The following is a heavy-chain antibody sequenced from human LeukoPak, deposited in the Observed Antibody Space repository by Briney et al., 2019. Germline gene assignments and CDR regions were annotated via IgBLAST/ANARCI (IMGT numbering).Heavy chain of an antibody. CDR2: IIPIFGTA. V-gene: IGHV1-69*06. Sequence: ASVKVSCKASGGTFSSYAISWVRQAPGQGLEWMGGIIPIFGTANYAQKFQGRVTITADKSTSTAYMELSSLRSEDTAVYYCARDLVAVDLGYYYYYMDVWGKGTTVTVSS. J-gene: IGHJ6*03. CDR3: ARDLVAVDLGYYYYYMDV. D-gene: IGHD6-19*01. CDR1: GGTFSSYA.